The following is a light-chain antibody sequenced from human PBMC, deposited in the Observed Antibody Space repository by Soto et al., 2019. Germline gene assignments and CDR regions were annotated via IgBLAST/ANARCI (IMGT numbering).Light chain of an antibody. V-gene: IGKV3-15*01. CDR1: QSVNSD. Sequence: ETVMTQSPATLSASPGESATLSCRASQSVNSDLAWYQQIPGQAPRLLIYSASTGATGGPARFSGSGSGTEFTLIISSLQSEDFAIYYCQQYNNWPLTFGGGTKVEI. J-gene: IGKJ4*01. CDR2: SAS. CDR3: QQYNNWPLT.